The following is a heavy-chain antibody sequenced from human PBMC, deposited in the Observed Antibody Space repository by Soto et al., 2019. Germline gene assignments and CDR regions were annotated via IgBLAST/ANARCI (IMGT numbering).Heavy chain of an antibody. V-gene: IGHV3-23*01. CDR1: GFTFSGYA. CDR2: LSGSGGST. CDR3: AKDSTAYSSAYDFDS. Sequence: EVQLLESGGGLVQPGGSLRLSCAASGFTFSGYAMSWVRQAPGKGLEWVSTLSGSGGSTYSADSVNGRFTISRDNSKNTLYLQMNSLRAEDTAVYYCAKDSTAYSSAYDFDSWGQGTLVTVSS. D-gene: IGHD6-6*01. J-gene: IGHJ4*02.